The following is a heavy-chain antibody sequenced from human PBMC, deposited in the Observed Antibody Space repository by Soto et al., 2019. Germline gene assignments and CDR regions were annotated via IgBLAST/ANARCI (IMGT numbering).Heavy chain of an antibody. CDR2: MHHSGSI. Sequence: PSETLSLTCSVSGDSITNNKWWSWVRQPPGKGLEWIGEMHHSGSIHYNAPLKSRATISVDKSRNQFSLQLTSVTAADTALYFCSRHDNVTLGSKCLDSCGQGTLVT. CDR1: GDSITNNKW. CDR3: SRHDNVTLGSKCLDS. D-gene: IGHD1-1*01. J-gene: IGHJ4*02. V-gene: IGHV4-4*02.